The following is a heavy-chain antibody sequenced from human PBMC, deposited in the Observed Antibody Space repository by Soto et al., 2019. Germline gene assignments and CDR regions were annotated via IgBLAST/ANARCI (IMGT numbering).Heavy chain of an antibody. CDR1: GFTFSSYS. CDR3: ARDTVDWGWMGVQNYYYGMDV. J-gene: IGHJ6*02. CDR2: ISSSSSYI. V-gene: IGHV3-21*01. Sequence: GGSLRLSCAASGFTFSSYSMNWVRQAPGKGLEWVSSISSSSSYIYYADSVKGRFTISRDNAKNSLYLQMNSLRAEDTAVYYCARDTVDWGWMGVQNYYYGMDVWGQGTTVTVSS. D-gene: IGHD7-27*01.